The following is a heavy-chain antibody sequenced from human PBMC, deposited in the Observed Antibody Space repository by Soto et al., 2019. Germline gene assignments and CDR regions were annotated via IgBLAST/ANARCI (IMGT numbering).Heavy chain of an antibody. D-gene: IGHD5-18*01. J-gene: IGHJ5*02. CDR1: GGTFSSYT. V-gene: IGHV1-69*02. Sequence: QVQLVQSGAEVKKPGSSVKVSCKASGGTFSSYTISWVRQAPGQGLEWMGRIIPILGIANYAQKFQGRVTITADKPTGTAYMERSSLRSEDTAVYYCARSGYSYGSWWFDPWGQGTLVTVSS. CDR2: IIPILGIA. CDR3: ARSGYSYGSWWFDP.